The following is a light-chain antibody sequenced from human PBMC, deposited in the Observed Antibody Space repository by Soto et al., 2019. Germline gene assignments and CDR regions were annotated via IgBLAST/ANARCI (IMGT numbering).Light chain of an antibody. CDR2: GAS. V-gene: IGKV3-20*01. CDR3: QQYANSPLT. CDR1: QSVGRNF. Sequence: EIVLTQSPGTLSLSPGERATLSSRASQSVGRNFLAWYQQKPGQAPRLLIHGASTRASGIPDRFSGSGSGTDFIFTISRLEPEDFAVYYCQQYANSPLTFGGGTKVEIK. J-gene: IGKJ4*01.